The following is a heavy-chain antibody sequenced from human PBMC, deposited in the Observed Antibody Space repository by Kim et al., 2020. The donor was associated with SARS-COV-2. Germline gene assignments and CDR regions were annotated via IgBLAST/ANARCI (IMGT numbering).Heavy chain of an antibody. Sequence: KSRAAISVDTSKNQFSLKLSSVTAADTAVYYCARESPPDYDMLTGQNFDYWGQGTLVTVSS. J-gene: IGHJ4*02. V-gene: IGHV4-30-2*04. CDR3: ARESPPDYDMLTGQNFDY. D-gene: IGHD3-9*01.